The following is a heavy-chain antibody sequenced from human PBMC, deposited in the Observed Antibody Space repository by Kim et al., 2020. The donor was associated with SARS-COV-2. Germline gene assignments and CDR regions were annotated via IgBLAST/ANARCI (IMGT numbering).Heavy chain of an antibody. J-gene: IGHJ4*02. V-gene: IGHV7-4-1*02. CDR2: INTNTGIA. CDR3: ARVAGAGYSTY. D-gene: IGHD3-9*01. CDR1: GYTFTLYA. Sequence: ASVKVSCKTSGYTFTLYALNWVRQAPGQGLEWMGWINTNTGIARYAQGFTGRFVFSADTSVNTAYLQITTLKAGDTAVYYCARVAGAGYSTYWGQGTLVTVSS.